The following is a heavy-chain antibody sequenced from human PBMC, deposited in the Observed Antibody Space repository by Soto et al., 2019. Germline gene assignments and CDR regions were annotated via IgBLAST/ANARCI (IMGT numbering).Heavy chain of an antibody. J-gene: IGHJ4*02. D-gene: IGHD1-26*01. CDR3: ARDLSYAFDY. CDR1: GFIFTSYS. CDR2: IRIDSNHI. Sequence: EVQLVESGGGLVQPGGSLRLSCAASGFIFTSYSMTWVRQAPGKGLEWLSYIRIDSNHIGYADSVRGRFTISSDIAKNSRYLQMNSLRDEDTAVDYCARDLSYAFDYWGQGTLVTVSS. V-gene: IGHV3-48*02.